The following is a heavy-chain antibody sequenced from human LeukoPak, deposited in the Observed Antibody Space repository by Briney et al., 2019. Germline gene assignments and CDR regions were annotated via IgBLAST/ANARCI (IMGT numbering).Heavy chain of an antibody. J-gene: IGHJ4*02. Sequence: PGRSLRLSCAASGFTFSGYGMHWVRQAPGKGLEWVATISFDGSNKYYADSVKGRFTISRDNSKNTLYLQMNSLRAEDTAVYYCARDEGRQYYYDSSGSFDYWGQGTLVTVSS. CDR3: ARDEGRQYYYDSSGSFDY. CDR2: ISFDGSNK. V-gene: IGHV3-30*03. CDR1: GFTFSGYG. D-gene: IGHD3-22*01.